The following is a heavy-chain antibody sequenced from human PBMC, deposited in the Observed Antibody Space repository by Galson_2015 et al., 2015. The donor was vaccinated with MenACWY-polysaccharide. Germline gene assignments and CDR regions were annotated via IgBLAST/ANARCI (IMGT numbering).Heavy chain of an antibody. J-gene: IGHJ5*02. CDR1: GFTFDDYA. V-gene: IGHV3-9*01. CDR2: INWNSGSM. D-gene: IGHD6-6*01. CDR3: TKDGVRYSDSSATFNWFDP. Sequence: SLRLSCAASGFTFDDYAMHWVRQVPGKGLEWVSGINWNSGSMGYADSVKGRFTISRDNAKNSLYLQMNSLRAEDTALYYCTKDGVRYSDSSATFNWFDPWGQGTLVTVSS.